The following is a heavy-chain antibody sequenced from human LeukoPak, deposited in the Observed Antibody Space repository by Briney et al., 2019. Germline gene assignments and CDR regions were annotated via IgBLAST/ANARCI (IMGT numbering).Heavy chain of an antibody. CDR2: IRYDGSNK. CDR1: GFTFSSYG. V-gene: IGHV3-30*02. D-gene: IGHD6-13*01. Sequence: GGSLRLSCAASGFTFSSYGMHWVRQAPGQGLEWVAFIRYDGSNKYYADSVKGRFTFSRDNSKNTLYLQMNSLRAEDTAVYYCAKEIGSYSSSWFDYWGQGALVTVSS. CDR3: AKEIGSYSSSWFDY. J-gene: IGHJ4*02.